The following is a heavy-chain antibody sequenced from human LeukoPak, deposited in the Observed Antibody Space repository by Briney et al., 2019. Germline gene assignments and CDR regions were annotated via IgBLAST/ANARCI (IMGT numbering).Heavy chain of an antibody. D-gene: IGHD2-21*02. CDR1: GGSFSGYY. J-gene: IGHJ6*02. V-gene: IGHV4-34*01. Sequence: SETLSLTCAVYGGSFSGYYWSWIRQPPGKGLEWIGEINHSGSTNYSPSLKSRVTISVDTSKNQFSLKLSSVTAADTAVYYCARACGGDCYWYYYYGMDVWGQGTTVTVSS. CDR3: ARACGGDCYWYYYYGMDV. CDR2: INHSGST.